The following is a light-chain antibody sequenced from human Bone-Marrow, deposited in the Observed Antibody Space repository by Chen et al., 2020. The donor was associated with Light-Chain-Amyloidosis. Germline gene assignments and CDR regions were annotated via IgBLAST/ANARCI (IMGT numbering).Light chain of an antibody. CDR2: EDD. V-gene: IGLV6-57*01. J-gene: IGLJ3*02. CDR3: QSYQGSSQGV. CDR1: SGSIATNY. Sequence: NFMRTQPHSALDSPGRMVSISCSRSSGSIATNYVQWYQQRPGSSPTTVIYEDDQRPSGVPDRFSGSIGRSSNAASLTISGLKTEDEADYYCQSYQGSSQGVFGGGTKLTVL.